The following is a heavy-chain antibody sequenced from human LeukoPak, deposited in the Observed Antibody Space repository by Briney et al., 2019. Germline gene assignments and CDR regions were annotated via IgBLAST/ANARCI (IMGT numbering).Heavy chain of an antibody. J-gene: IGHJ4*02. Sequence: PGGSLRLSCAASGFTFSSYAMHWVRQAPGKGLEWVAVISYDGSNKYYADSVKGRFTISRDNSKNTLYLQMNSLRAEDTAVYYCARGWTYYDSSGYAPGYFDYWGQGTLVTVSS. CDR2: ISYDGSNK. D-gene: IGHD3-22*01. CDR3: ARGWTYYDSSGYAPGYFDY. CDR1: GFTFSSYA. V-gene: IGHV3-30*04.